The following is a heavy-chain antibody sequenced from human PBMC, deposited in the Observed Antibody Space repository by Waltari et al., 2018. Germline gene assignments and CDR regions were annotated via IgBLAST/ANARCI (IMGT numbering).Heavy chain of an antibody. CDR1: GSSFINYH. D-gene: IGHD3-3*01. V-gene: IGHV1-8*02. CDR2: VNPNSGAT. CDR3: ARGRDVFANFDYNWFDP. J-gene: IGHJ5*02. Sequence: QVQLVQSGADVLRPGASVKVSCQASGSSFINYHIIWVRQAPGQGLEWMGWVNPNSGATAYAQRFQGRITMTWDTSISTAYMELSNLRSDDTAVLYCARGRDVFANFDYNWFDPWGQGTLVTVSS.